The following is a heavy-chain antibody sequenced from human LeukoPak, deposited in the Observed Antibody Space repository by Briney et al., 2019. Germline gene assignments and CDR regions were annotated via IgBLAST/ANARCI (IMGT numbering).Heavy chain of an antibody. D-gene: IGHD3-22*01. Sequence: GGSLRLSCAASGFTFSSYWMHWVRQAPGRGLVWVSRINSDGSSTSYADSVKGRFTISRDNAKNTLYLQMNSLRAEDTAVYYCARDPPYYYDSSGYYFDYWGQGTLVTVSS. CDR3: ARDPPYYYDSSGYYFDY. J-gene: IGHJ4*02. CDR2: INSDGSST. V-gene: IGHV3-74*01. CDR1: GFTFSSYW.